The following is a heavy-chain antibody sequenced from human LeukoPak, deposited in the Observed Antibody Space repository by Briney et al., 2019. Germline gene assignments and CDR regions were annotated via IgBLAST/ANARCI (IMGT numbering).Heavy chain of an antibody. CDR1: GYTFTTYG. Sequence: ASVKVSCKASGYTFTTYGINWVRQATGQGLEWMGWMNPNSGNTGYAQKFQGRVTVTRNTSISTAYMELSSLRSEDTAVYYCARSHIDYGDYGDAFDIWGQGTMVTVSS. V-gene: IGHV1-8*03. CDR2: MNPNSGNT. D-gene: IGHD4-17*01. CDR3: ARSHIDYGDYGDAFDI. J-gene: IGHJ3*02.